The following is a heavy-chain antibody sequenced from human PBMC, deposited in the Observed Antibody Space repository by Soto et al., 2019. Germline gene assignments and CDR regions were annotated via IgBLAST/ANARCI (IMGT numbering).Heavy chain of an antibody. CDR2: INPSGGGST. Sequence: ASVKVSCKASGYTFTSYYMHWVRQAPGQGLEWMGIINPSGGGSTNYAQKFQGRVTMTRDTSTSTVYMELSSLRSEDTAVYYCARSGYSSGWYEDYWGQGALVTVSS. J-gene: IGHJ4*02. D-gene: IGHD6-19*01. V-gene: IGHV1-46*01. CDR1: GYTFTSYY. CDR3: ARSGYSSGWYEDY.